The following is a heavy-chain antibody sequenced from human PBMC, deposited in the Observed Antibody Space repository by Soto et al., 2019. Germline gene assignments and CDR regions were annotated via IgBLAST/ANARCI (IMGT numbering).Heavy chain of an antibody. CDR3: ASQAVAGYPHYYYYGMDV. J-gene: IGHJ6*02. Sequence: GGSLRLSCAASGFTFSSYSMNWVRQAPGKGLEWVSSISSSSSYIYYADSVKGRFTISRDNAKNSLYLQMNSLRAEDTAVYYCASQAVAGYPHYYYYGMDVWGQGTTVTVSS. CDR2: ISSSSSYI. D-gene: IGHD6-19*01. CDR1: GFTFSSYS. V-gene: IGHV3-21*01.